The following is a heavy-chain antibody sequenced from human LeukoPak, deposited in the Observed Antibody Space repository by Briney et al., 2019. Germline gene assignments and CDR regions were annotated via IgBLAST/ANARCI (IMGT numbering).Heavy chain of an antibody. CDR1: GGSISNSY. CDR2: IYYSGIT. V-gene: IGHV4-59*12. D-gene: IGHD2-2*02. Sequence: SETLSLTCTVSGGSISNSYWSWIRQPPGKGLEWIGYIYYSGITNYNPSLKSRVTISVDTPKNQFSLKLSSVTAADTAVYYCARLRDLYNFFDYWGQGTLVTVSS. CDR3: ARLRDLYNFFDY. J-gene: IGHJ4*02.